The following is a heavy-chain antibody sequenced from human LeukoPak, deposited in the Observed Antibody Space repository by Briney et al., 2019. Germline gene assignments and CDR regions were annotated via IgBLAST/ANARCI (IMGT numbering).Heavy chain of an antibody. J-gene: IGHJ6*03. D-gene: IGHD4-17*01. Sequence: ASVKVSCKASGYTFTSYAMHWVRQAPGQRLEWMGWINAGNGNTKYSQEFQGRVTITADESTSTAYMELSSLRSEDTAVYYCARGRVTTDYYYYMDVWGKGTTVTISS. CDR2: INAGNGNT. CDR1: GYTFTSYA. V-gene: IGHV1-3*03. CDR3: ARGRVTTDYYYYMDV.